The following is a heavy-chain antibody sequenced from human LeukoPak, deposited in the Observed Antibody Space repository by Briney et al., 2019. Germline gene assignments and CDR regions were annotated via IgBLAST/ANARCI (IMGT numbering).Heavy chain of an antibody. D-gene: IGHD3-3*01. CDR3: AKKSPIFGVVIPLFDY. CDR2: ISGSGGST. CDR1: GFTFSSYV. Sequence: HPGGSLRLSCAASGFTFSSYVMSWVRQAPGKGLEWVSAISGSGGSTYYADSVKGRFTISRDNSKNTLSLQVNSLRAEDTAVYYCAKKSPIFGVVIPLFDYWGQGTLVTVSS. J-gene: IGHJ4*02. V-gene: IGHV3-23*01.